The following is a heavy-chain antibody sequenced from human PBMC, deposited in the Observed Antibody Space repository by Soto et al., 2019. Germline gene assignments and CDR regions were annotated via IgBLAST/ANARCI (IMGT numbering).Heavy chain of an antibody. V-gene: IGHV4-59*01. Sequence: QVQLQESGPGLVKPSETLSLTCTVSGGTISRYYWSWIRQPTGKGLEWIGYMYNTGSTVYNPSFKSRVTISVDTSKNQFSLKLNSVNAADTAVYYCARDLWGYCGTDCYPLDVWGQGTTVTVSS. CDR2: MYNTGST. J-gene: IGHJ6*02. CDR3: ARDLWGYCGTDCYPLDV. CDR1: GGTISRYY. D-gene: IGHD2-21*02.